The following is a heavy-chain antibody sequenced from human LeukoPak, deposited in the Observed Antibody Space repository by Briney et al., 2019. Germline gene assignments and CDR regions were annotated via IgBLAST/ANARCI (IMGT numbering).Heavy chain of an antibody. CDR2: IYPGDSDT. CDR1: GYNFINCL. D-gene: IGHD4-23*01. Sequence: GESLKISCEGSGYNFINCLIGWVRQMPGKGLEWMGIIYPGDSDTRYGPSFQGQVTISADKSNSTAYLQWSRLKASDTAMYYCARHGGGGSGGNSGFDYWGQGTLVTVSS. V-gene: IGHV5-51*01. J-gene: IGHJ4*02. CDR3: ARHGGGGSGGNSGFDY.